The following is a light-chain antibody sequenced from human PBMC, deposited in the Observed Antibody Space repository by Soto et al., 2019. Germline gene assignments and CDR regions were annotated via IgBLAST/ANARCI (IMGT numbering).Light chain of an antibody. CDR2: INSDGSH. V-gene: IGLV4-69*01. CDR3: QPCGPGLVV. CDR1: SGHRTYA. J-gene: IGLJ2*01. Sequence: QSVLTQSPSVSASLGASVNLTCTLSSGHRTYAIAWHQVQSGKGPRFLMTINSDGSHNRGDGVPARFSGDSFGAERFLIISSLQAGDETAYYCQPCGPGLVVFGGGNQLTVL.